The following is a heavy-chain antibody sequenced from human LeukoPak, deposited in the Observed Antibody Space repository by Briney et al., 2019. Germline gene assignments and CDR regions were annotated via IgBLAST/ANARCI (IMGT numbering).Heavy chain of an antibody. J-gene: IGHJ6*03. V-gene: IGHV1-46*01. CDR1: GYTFTSYY. D-gene: IGHD2-15*01. CDR2: INPSGGST. Sequence: ASVKVSCKASGYTFTSYYMHWVRQAPGQGLEWMGIINPSGGSTSYAQKFQGRVTMTRDMSTSTVYVELSRLRSDDTAVYYCVRVRYCSGGSCFDGYMDVWGKGTTVTISS. CDR3: VRVRYCSGGSCFDGYMDV.